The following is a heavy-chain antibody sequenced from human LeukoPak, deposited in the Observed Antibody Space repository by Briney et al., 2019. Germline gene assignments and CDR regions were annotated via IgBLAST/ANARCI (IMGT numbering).Heavy chain of an antibody. Sequence: SETLSLTCNVSRDSISNYYWSWIRQSPGKGLEWIGYIYYTGNTNYNPSLKSRVTMSVDTSKNKFSLTLASVTAADTAVYYCAREYSSSWYYFDYWGQGTLVTVSS. CDR3: AREYSSSWYYFDY. V-gene: IGHV4-59*01. CDR2: IYYTGNT. D-gene: IGHD6-13*01. CDR1: RDSISNYY. J-gene: IGHJ4*02.